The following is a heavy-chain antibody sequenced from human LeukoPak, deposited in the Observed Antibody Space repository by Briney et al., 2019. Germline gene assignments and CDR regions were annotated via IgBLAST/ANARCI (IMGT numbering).Heavy chain of an antibody. D-gene: IGHD2-2*01. Sequence: NPSETLSLTCTVSGGSISNYYWSWIRQPPGKGLEWIGYISYSGSTNYNPSLKSRVTISVDMSKNQFSLKLSSVTAADTAVYYCARLSTYCYYAMDVWGQGTTVTVSS. J-gene: IGHJ6*02. CDR3: ARLSTYCYYAMDV. V-gene: IGHV4-59*08. CDR1: GGSISNYY. CDR2: ISYSGST.